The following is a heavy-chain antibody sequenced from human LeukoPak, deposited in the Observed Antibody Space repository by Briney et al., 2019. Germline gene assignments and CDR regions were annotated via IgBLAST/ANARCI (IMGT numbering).Heavy chain of an antibody. CDR3: AKDLRGGGAYFDY. CDR2: ISGSGGST. Sequence: GGSLRLSCAASGFTFSSYAMSWVRQAPGKGPEWVSAISGSGGSTYYADSVKGRFTISRDNSKNTLYLQMNSLRAEDTAVYYCAKDLRGGGAYFDYWGQGTLVTVSS. D-gene: IGHD3-16*01. J-gene: IGHJ4*02. CDR1: GFTFSSYA. V-gene: IGHV3-23*01.